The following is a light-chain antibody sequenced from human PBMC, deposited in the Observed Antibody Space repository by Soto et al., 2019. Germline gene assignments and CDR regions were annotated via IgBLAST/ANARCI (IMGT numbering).Light chain of an antibody. CDR3: QSYDSSLNGRV. CDR1: SSNIGAGYD. Sequence: QSVLTQPPSVSGALGQRVTISCTGSSSNIGAGYDVHWYQQLPGTAPKLLIYGNSNRPSGVPDRFSGSKSGTSASLAITGFQAEDEADYYCQSYDSSLNGRVFGTGTKVTVL. J-gene: IGLJ1*01. V-gene: IGLV1-40*01. CDR2: GNS.